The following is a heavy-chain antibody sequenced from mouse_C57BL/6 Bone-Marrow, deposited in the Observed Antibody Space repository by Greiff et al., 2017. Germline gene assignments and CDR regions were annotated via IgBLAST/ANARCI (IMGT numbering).Heavy chain of an antibody. Sequence: VQLQQSGAELVRPGASVKLSCTASGFNIKDDYMHWVKQRPEQGLEWIGWIDPENGDTEYASKFQGKATITADTSSNTAYLQLSSLTSEDTAFYYCTGSNYAWFAYWGQGTLVTVSA. CDR3: TGSNYAWFAY. CDR2: IDPENGDT. J-gene: IGHJ3*01. D-gene: IGHD2-5*01. CDR1: GFNIKDDY. V-gene: IGHV14-4*01.